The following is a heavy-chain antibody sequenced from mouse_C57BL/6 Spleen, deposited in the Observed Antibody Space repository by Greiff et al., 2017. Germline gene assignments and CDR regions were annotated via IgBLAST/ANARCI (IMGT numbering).Heavy chain of an antibody. CDR1: GFSLTSYG. Sequence: QVHVKQSGPGLVQPSQSLSITCTVSGFSLTSYGVHWVRQSPGKGLEWLGVIWSGGSTDYNAAFISRLSISKDNSKSQVFFKMNSLQADDTAIDYCARKGLRHGDYFDYWGQGTTLTVSS. CDR2: IWSGGST. J-gene: IGHJ2*01. V-gene: IGHV2-2*01. CDR3: ARKGLRHGDYFDY. D-gene: IGHD2-4*01.